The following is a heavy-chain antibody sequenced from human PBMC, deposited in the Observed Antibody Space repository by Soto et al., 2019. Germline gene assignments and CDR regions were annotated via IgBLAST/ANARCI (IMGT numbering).Heavy chain of an antibody. CDR2: ISSGSITI. Sequence: EVQLVESGGGLVQPGGSLRLSCADSGFTFSSYSMNWVRQAPGKGLEWVSYISSGSITIYYADSVKGRFTISRDNAKNSLYLQMNSLRDEDTAVYYCARGGSSSDNGMDVWGQGTTVTVSS. J-gene: IGHJ6*02. CDR1: GFTFSSYS. D-gene: IGHD6-6*01. V-gene: IGHV3-48*02. CDR3: ARGGSSSDNGMDV.